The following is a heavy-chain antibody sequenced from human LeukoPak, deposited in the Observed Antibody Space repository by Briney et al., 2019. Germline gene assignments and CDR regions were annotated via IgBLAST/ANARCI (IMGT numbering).Heavy chain of an antibody. D-gene: IGHD3-10*01. CDR3: TRDALFGSGRTHLDF. CDR2: IKQDGSEA. Sequence: GGSLRLSCSASEFTFNRYWISWVRQAPGKGLQWVANIKQDGSEAHYVDSVKGRFTISRDNAKNSLSLQMNSLNVDDTGVYFCTRDALFGSGRTHLDFWSQGTLVSVSS. V-gene: IGHV3-7*04. J-gene: IGHJ4*02. CDR1: EFTFNRYW.